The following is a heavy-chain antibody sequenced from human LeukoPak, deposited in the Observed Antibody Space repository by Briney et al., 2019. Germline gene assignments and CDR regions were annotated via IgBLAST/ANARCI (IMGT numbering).Heavy chain of an antibody. CDR1: GFTFSSYG. Sequence: GGSLRLSCAASGFTFSSYGMHWVRQAPGKGLEWVAVISYDGSNKYYADSVKGRFTISRDNSKNTLYLQMNSLRAEDTAVYYCAKDQSRYYYGSGSSDPNDYWGQGTLVTVSS. CDR2: ISYDGSNK. D-gene: IGHD3-10*01. J-gene: IGHJ4*02. CDR3: AKDQSRYYYGSGSSDPNDY. V-gene: IGHV3-30*18.